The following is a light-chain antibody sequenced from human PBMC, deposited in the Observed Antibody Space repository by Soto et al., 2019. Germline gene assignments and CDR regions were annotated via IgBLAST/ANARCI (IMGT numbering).Light chain of an antibody. Sequence: TQPCWATGYTSESVAIFYTGTSSDVGGYNYVSWYQQHPGKAPKLMIYEVSKRPSGVPDRFSGSKSGNTASLTVSGLQAEDEADYYCSSYAGSNNYVFGTGTKVTV. CDR2: EVS. V-gene: IGLV2-8*01. J-gene: IGLJ1*01. CDR3: SSYAGSNNYV. CDR1: SSDVGGYNY.